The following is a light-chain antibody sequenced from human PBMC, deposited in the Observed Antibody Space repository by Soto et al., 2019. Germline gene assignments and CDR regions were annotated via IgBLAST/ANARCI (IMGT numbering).Light chain of an antibody. CDR1: RDIGSD. CDR3: LQDNDDSWT. Sequence: ATQITHSPSSLSSSFVDSITITCRASRDIGSDLSWYQQKPGKAPTLLIYAASNLQSGVPSRFRGSRSGTEFTLTVSSLQPEDFATYYCLQDNDDSWTFGQGTKVDIK. V-gene: IGKV1-6*02. CDR2: AAS. J-gene: IGKJ1*01.